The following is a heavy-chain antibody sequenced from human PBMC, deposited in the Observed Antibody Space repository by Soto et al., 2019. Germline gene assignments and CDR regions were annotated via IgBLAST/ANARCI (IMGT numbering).Heavy chain of an antibody. D-gene: IGHD3-3*01. V-gene: IGHV4-31*03. CDR3: ARGESDFRGPNWFEP. CDR1: GGSISWGAYY. J-gene: IGHJ5*02. CDR2: IFYTGST. Sequence: QVQLQESGPGLVKPSQTLSLTCTVSGGSISWGAYYWRWIRQHPGKGLEWIGYIFYTGSTFYNPSLKSRVAISVDTSKNQFYLKLNSVTAADTALYYCARGESDFRGPNWFEPWCQGTLVNFSS.